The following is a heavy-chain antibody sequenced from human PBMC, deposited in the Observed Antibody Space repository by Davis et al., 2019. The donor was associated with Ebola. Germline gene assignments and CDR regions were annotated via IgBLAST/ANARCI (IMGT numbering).Heavy chain of an antibody. V-gene: IGHV3-21*01. Sequence: GESLKISCTASGFNFGEYALTWVRQTPGKGLEWVSSISSSSSYIYYADSVKGRFTISRDNAKNSLYLQMNSLRAEDTAVYYCARDNEYFDYWGQGTLVTVSS. D-gene: IGHD1-1*01. CDR2: ISSSSSYI. J-gene: IGHJ4*02. CDR1: GFNFGEYA. CDR3: ARDNEYFDY.